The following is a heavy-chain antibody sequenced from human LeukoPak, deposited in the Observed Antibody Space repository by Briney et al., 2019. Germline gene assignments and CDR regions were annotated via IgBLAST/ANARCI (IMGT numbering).Heavy chain of an antibody. CDR1: GDSISSSNW. J-gene: IGHJ5*02. Sequence: PSGTLSLTCAVSGDSISSSNWWSWVRQPPGKGLEWIGEIYHSGTTNYNPSLKSRVAMSVDTSKNQFSLKLSSVTAADTAVYYCARDLYRRSGDIVVVPAATFDPWGQGTLVTVSS. CDR2: IYHSGTT. D-gene: IGHD2-2*01. CDR3: ARDLYRRSGDIVVVPAATFDP. V-gene: IGHV4-4*02.